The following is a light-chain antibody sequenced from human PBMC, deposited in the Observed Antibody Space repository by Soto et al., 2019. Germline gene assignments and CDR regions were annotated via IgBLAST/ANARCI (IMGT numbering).Light chain of an antibody. CDR2: KAS. J-gene: IGKJ1*01. CDR1: QSISSW. CDR3: QKYNSYSQT. Sequence: DIQMTQSPSTLSASVGDRVTITCRASQSISSWLAWYQQKPGKAPKLLIYKASSLESGVASRFSGSGSGTEFTLTIRSLQPDDFATYYRQKYNSYSQTFGQATKV. V-gene: IGKV1-5*03.